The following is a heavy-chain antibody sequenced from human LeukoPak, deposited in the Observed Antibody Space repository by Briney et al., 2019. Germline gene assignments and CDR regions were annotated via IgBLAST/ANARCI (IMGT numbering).Heavy chain of an antibody. CDR2: IIPIFGTA. Sequence: GASVTVSCKASGGTFSSYAISWVRQAPGQGLEWMGGIIPIFGTANYAQKFQGRVTITADESTSTAYMELSSLRSEDTAVYYCARVTRVPAAIRYTPDAFDIWGQGTMVTVSS. V-gene: IGHV1-69*13. CDR3: ARVTRVPAAIRYTPDAFDI. J-gene: IGHJ3*02. CDR1: GGTFSSYA. D-gene: IGHD2-2*01.